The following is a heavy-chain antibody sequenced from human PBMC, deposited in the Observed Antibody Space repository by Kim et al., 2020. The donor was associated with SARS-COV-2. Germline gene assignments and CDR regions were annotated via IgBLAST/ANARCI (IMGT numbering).Heavy chain of an antibody. V-gene: IGHV2-5*01. D-gene: IGHD3-3*01. Sequence: RSSPSLRSKLTITKDTSKNQVVLTMTNMDPVDTATYYCARYFWSGYAYFDYWGQGTLVTVSS. CDR3: ARYFWSGYAYFDY. J-gene: IGHJ4*02.